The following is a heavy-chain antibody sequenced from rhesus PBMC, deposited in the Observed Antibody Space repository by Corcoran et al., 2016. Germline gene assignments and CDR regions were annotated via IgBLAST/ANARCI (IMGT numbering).Heavy chain of an antibody. D-gene: IGHD4-35*01. J-gene: IGHJ4*01. CDR1: GGSLSSPY. CDR3: ARCPYGKEVDY. V-gene: IGHV4-173*01. CDR2: ISGGGGST. Sequence: QVQLQESGPGLVKTSETLSSTCPVAGGSLSSPYWSWIREPPGKGLEWIGRISGGGGSTDNNPSLKILVTISTDTSKNQFSLKLSSVTAADTAVYYCARCPYGKEVDYGGQGVLVTVSS.